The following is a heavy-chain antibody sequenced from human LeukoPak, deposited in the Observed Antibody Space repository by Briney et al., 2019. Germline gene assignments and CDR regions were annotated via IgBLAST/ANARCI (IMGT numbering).Heavy chain of an antibody. Sequence: GGSLRLSCAASGFTFTDYWMSWVRQAPGKGLEWVANIKRGGSEKYYVDSVKGRFTISRDNTKNSLYLQMNSLRTEDTAVYYCARGRGSWYGVYFDYWGQGTLVTVSS. CDR3: ARGRGSWYGVYFDY. CDR2: IKRGGSEK. D-gene: IGHD6-13*01. J-gene: IGHJ4*02. V-gene: IGHV3-7*01. CDR1: GFTFTDYW.